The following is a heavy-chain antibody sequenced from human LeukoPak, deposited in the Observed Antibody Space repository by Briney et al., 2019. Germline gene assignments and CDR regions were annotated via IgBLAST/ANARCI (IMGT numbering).Heavy chain of an antibody. D-gene: IGHD4-17*01. V-gene: IGHV3-7*01. CDR3: ARDFYGDYALSAFDI. J-gene: IGHJ3*02. CDR1: GFTFSSYW. CDR2: IKQDGSEK. Sequence: PGGSLRLSCAASGFTFSSYWMSWVRQAPGKGLEWLANIKQDGSEKYYVDSVKGRFTISRDNAKNSLYLQMNSLRAEDTAVYYCARDFYGDYALSAFDIWGQGTMVTVSP.